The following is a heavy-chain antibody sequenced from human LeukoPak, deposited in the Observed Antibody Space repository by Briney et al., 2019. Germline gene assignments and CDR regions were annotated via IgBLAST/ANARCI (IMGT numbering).Heavy chain of an antibody. Sequence: SETLSLTCAVSGSSISSSNWWSWVRQPPGKGLEWIGEIYHSGSTNYNPSLKSRVTISVDKSKNQVSLKLTSVTAADTAVYYCARLSVIVGAALEYYYYYMDVWGQGTTVTVSS. CDR2: IYHSGST. J-gene: IGHJ6*03. V-gene: IGHV4-4*02. D-gene: IGHD1-26*01. CDR3: ARLSVIVGAALEYYYYYMDV. CDR1: GSSISSSNW.